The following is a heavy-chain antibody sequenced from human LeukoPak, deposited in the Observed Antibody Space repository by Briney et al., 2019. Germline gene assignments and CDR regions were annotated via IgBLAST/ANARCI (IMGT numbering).Heavy chain of an antibody. J-gene: IGHJ4*02. V-gene: IGHV3-48*04. Sequence: GGALRLSCAASGFTFSSYSMNWVRQAPGKGLEWLSYITGSSSTIYYADSVKGRFTISRDNAKNSLYLQMNSLRAEDTAVYYCASSSGHLDYWGQGTLVTVSS. D-gene: IGHD6-19*01. CDR2: ITGSSSTI. CDR1: GFTFSSYS. CDR3: ASSSGHLDY.